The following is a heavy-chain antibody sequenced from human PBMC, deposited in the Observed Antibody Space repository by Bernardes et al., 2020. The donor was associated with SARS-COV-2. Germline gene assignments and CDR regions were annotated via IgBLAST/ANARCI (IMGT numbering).Heavy chain of an antibody. CDR2: IYYSGST. J-gene: IGHJ4*02. CDR1: GGSISSYY. V-gene: IGHV4-59*08. Sequence: SETLSLTCTVSGGSISSYYWSWIRQPPGKGLEWIGYIYYSGSTNYNPSLKSRVTISVDTSKNQFSLKLSSVTAADTAVYYCARLPYGSGSYYDDYLGQGTLVTVSS. D-gene: IGHD3-10*01. CDR3: ARLPYGSGSYYDDY.